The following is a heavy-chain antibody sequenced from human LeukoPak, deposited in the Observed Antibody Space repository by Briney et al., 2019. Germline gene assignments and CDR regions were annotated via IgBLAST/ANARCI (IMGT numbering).Heavy chain of an antibody. D-gene: IGHD5-18*01. CDR1: GYTFTGYY. CDR2: INPNSGGT. V-gene: IGHV1-2*02. Sequence: ASVKVSCKASGYTFTGYYMHWVRQAPGQGLEWMGWINPNSGGTNYAQKFQGRVTMTRDTSISTAYMELSRLRSDDTAVYYCARLIQLKYCFDYWGQGTLVTVSS. CDR3: ARLIQLKYCFDY. J-gene: IGHJ4*02.